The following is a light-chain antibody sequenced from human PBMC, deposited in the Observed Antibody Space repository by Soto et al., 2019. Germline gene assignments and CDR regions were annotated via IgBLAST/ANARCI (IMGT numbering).Light chain of an antibody. CDR2: DAS. CDR1: QAISNY. V-gene: IGKV1-27*01. CDR3: QKYNSAPKT. J-gene: IGKJ2*01. Sequence: DIQMTQSPSSLSASVGDRVTITCRASQAISNYLAWYQQKPGKVPKLLIYDASTLQTGVQSRFSGSGSGTVFILTINSLQPEDVATYYCQKYNSAPKTFGRGTRLEIK.